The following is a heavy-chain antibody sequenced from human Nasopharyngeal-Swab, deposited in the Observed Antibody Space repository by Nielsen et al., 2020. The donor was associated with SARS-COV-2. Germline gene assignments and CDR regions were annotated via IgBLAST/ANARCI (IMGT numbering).Heavy chain of an antibody. D-gene: IGHD3-3*01. Sequence: GGSLRLSCAASGFTFSDYYMAWVRQAPGKGLEWLSYISTSGRTTDSADSVKGRLTISRDNSKTTLFLQMTSLRSEDTAVYYCARAGALDTTIEHWGQGNLVTVSS. CDR2: ISTSGRTT. V-gene: IGHV3-11*04. CDR3: ARAGALDTTIEH. CDR1: GFTFSDYY. J-gene: IGHJ1*01.